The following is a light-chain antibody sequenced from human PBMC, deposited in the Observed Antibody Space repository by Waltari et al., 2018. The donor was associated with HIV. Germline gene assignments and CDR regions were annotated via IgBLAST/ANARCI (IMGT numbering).Light chain of an antibody. CDR3: AAWDDTMNGGV. J-gene: IGLJ1*01. Sequence: QSVLTQPPSASGAPGQRVTISCSGSSSNIGSNFVYWYQQLPGTAPKLLIYRNNQRPSGVPDRFSGSQSGTSASLAISGLQSEDEADYYCAAWDDTMNGGVFGTGTKVIVL. V-gene: IGLV1-44*01. CDR1: SSNIGSNF. CDR2: RNN.